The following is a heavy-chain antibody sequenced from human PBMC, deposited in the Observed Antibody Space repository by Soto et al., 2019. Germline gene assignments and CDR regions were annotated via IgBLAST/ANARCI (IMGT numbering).Heavy chain of an antibody. Sequence: GGSLRLSCAASGFTFSSYWVSWVRQAPGKGLEWVANIKQDGSEKYYVDSVKGRFTISRDNAKNSLYLQMNSLRAEDTAVYYCARVARAYYDILTGRSPGGGAFDIWGQGTMVTVSS. CDR3: ARVARAYYDILTGRSPGGGAFDI. J-gene: IGHJ3*02. V-gene: IGHV3-7*01. D-gene: IGHD3-9*01. CDR2: IKQDGSEK. CDR1: GFTFSSYW.